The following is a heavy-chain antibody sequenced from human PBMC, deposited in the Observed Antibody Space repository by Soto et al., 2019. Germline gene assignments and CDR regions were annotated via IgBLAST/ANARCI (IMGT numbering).Heavy chain of an antibody. CDR1: GFIFRSRG. Sequence: QVQLVESGGGVVQPGTSLRLACEASGFIFRSRGMHWVRQAPGEGLEWVAVIWSDGSDKEYADSVKGRFTISRDNSRNTLYLQMNSLEVGDTAVYYCARDGAQSSKIDYWGQGTLVTVSS. V-gene: IGHV3-33*01. J-gene: IGHJ4*02. CDR2: IWSDGSDK. D-gene: IGHD3-16*01. CDR3: ARDGAQSSKIDY.